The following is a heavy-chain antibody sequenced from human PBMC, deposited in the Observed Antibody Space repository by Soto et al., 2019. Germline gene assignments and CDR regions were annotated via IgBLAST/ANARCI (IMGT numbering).Heavy chain of an antibody. D-gene: IGHD6-19*01. V-gene: IGHV3-30*03. CDR1: GFTFSSYG. Sequence: QVQLVESGGGVVQPGRSLRLSCAASGFTFSSYGMHWVRQAPGKGLEWVAVISYDGSNKYYADSVKGRFTISRDNSKNTLYLQMNSLRAEDTAVYYWATLGAVASPVDAFDIWGQGTMVTVSS. J-gene: IGHJ3*02. CDR2: ISYDGSNK. CDR3: ATLGAVASPVDAFDI.